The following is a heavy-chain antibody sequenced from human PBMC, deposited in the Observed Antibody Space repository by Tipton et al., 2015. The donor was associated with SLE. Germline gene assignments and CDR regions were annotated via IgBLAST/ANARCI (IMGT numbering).Heavy chain of an antibody. V-gene: IGHV4-61*02. CDR1: GGSISSASYY. CDR2: IYTSGST. CDR3: ARGNYDILTGYFFFDY. J-gene: IGHJ4*02. D-gene: IGHD3-9*01. Sequence: TLSLTCTVSGGSISSASYYWSWIRQPAGNGLEWIGRIYTSGSTNYNPSLKSRVTISVDTSKNQFSLKLSSVTAADTAVYYCARGNYDILTGYFFFDYWGQGPLVTVSS.